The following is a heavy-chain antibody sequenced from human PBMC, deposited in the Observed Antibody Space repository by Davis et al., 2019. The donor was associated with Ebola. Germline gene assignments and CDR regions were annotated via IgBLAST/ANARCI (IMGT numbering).Heavy chain of an antibody. J-gene: IGHJ4*02. V-gene: IGHV1-2*02. Sequence: ASVKVSCKASGGTFSSYAISWVRQAPGQGLEWMGWINPNSGGTNYAQKFQGRVTMTRDTSTSTVYMELSSLRSEDTAVYYCARDFRSDYWGQGTLVTVSS. CDR2: INPNSGGT. CDR3: ARDFRSDY. D-gene: IGHD1-14*01. CDR1: GGTFSSYA.